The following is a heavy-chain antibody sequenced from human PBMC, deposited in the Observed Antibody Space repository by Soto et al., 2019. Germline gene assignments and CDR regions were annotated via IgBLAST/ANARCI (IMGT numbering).Heavy chain of an antibody. D-gene: IGHD6-19*01. V-gene: IGHV4-31*03. CDR2: IYYSGST. J-gene: IGHJ3*02. CDR3: ARGGSSDWQVALDI. Sequence: SETLSLTCTVSGGSISSGGYYWSWIRQHPGKGLEWIGYIYYSGSTYYNPSLKSRVTISVDTSKNQFSLRLTSVTAADTAVYYCARGGSSDWQVALDIWGQGTMVTVSS. CDR1: GGSISSGGYY.